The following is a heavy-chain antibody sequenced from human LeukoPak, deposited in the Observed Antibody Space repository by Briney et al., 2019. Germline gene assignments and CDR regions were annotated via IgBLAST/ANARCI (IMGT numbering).Heavy chain of an antibody. CDR3: ARDGGEGAANSY. CDR2: ISSSGSYI. J-gene: IGHJ4*02. Sequence: GGSLRLSCAASGFTFSSYSMNWVRQAPGKGLEWVSSISSSGSYIYYADSVKGRFTISRDNAKNSLYLQMNSLRAEDTAVYYCARDGGEGAANSYWGQGTLVTVSS. D-gene: IGHD3-16*01. V-gene: IGHV3-21*01. CDR1: GFTFSSYS.